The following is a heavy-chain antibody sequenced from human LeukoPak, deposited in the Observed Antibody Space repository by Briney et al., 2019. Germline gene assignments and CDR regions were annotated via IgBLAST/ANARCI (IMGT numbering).Heavy chain of an antibody. V-gene: IGHV3-21*01. J-gene: IGHJ3*02. D-gene: IGHD3-22*01. CDR2: ISSSSSYI. CDR3: ARDLSWLGYGSSGYYSDAFDI. CDR1: GFTFSSYS. Sequence: NTGGSLRLSCAASGFTFSSYSMNWVRQAPGKGLEWVSSISSSSSYIYYADSVKGRFTISRDNAKNSLYLQMNSLRAEDTAVYYCARDLSWLGYGSSGYYSDAFDIWGQGTMVTVSS.